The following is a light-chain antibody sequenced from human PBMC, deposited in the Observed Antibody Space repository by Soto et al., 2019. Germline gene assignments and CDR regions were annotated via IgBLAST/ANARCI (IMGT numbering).Light chain of an antibody. V-gene: IGKV3-20*01. Sequence: SVLTQSPGTLSLSPGERATLSCRASQSVSSSDLAWYQQKPGQARRLLIDGASSRATGIPDRFSGSGSETDFTLTISSMEPEDFAVYYCQQYGSSPQTFGQGTKGEIK. CDR1: QSVSSSD. CDR2: GAS. CDR3: QQYGSSPQT. J-gene: IGKJ1*01.